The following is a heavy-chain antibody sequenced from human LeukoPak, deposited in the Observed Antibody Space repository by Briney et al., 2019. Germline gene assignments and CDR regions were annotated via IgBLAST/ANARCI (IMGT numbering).Heavy chain of an antibody. Sequence: SETLSLTCTVSGGSISSGDYYWSWIRQPPGKGREWIGYIYYSGSTYYNPSLKSQVTISVDTSKNQFSLKLSSVTAADTAVYYCARAERKYGSGSYFAFDIWGQGTMVTVSS. CDR2: IYYSGST. J-gene: IGHJ3*02. CDR1: GGSISSGDYY. CDR3: ARAERKYGSGSYFAFDI. V-gene: IGHV4-30-4*08. D-gene: IGHD3-10*01.